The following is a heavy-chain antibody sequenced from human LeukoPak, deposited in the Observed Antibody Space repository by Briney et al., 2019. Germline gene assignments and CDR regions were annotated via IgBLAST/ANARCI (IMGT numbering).Heavy chain of an antibody. Sequence: MASQTLSLTCAVYGGSFSGYYWSWIRQPPGKGLEWIGEINQSGSTNHNPSLKSRVTVSVDTSKNQFSLKLSSVTAADTAVYYCATGPGYYNSSSYYAHYWGQGTLVTVSS. CDR1: GGSFSGYY. CDR3: ATGPGYYNSSSYYAHY. J-gene: IGHJ4*02. V-gene: IGHV4-34*01. CDR2: INQSGST. D-gene: IGHD3-22*01.